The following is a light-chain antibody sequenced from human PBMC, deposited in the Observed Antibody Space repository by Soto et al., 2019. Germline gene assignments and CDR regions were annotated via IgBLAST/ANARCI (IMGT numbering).Light chain of an antibody. CDR3: SSYTSSSTLVA. CDR2: EVT. V-gene: IGLV2-14*01. Sequence: QSVLTQPASVSGSPGQSITISCTGTSSDFGGYNYVSWYQHHPGKAPKLMIYEVTKRPSGVSYRFSGSKSGSTASLTISGLQAEDEADYYCSSYTSSSTLVAFGGGTKVTVL. CDR1: SSDFGGYNY. J-gene: IGLJ2*01.